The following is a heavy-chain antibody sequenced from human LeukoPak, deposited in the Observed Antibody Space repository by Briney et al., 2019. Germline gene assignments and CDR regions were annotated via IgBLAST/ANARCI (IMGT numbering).Heavy chain of an antibody. CDR2: INWSGGST. Sequence: GGSLRLSCTASGFVFDEHGMSWVRQVPGKGLEWVSGINWSGGSTGYADPLRGRFTISRDNAKNSLYLQMDSLRAEDTALYYCARAPITSPFYFDYWGQGTLVTVSS. J-gene: IGHJ4*02. V-gene: IGHV3-20*04. D-gene: IGHD2-2*01. CDR1: GFVFDEHG. CDR3: ARAPITSPFYFDY.